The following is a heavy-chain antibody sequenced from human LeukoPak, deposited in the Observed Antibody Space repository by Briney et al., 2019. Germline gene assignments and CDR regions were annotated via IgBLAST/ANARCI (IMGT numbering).Heavy chain of an antibody. Sequence: SETLSLTCTVSGGSISSSSYSWGWIRQPPGKGLEWIGSIYYSGSTYYNPSLKSRVTISVDTSKNQFSLKLSSVTAADTAVYYCASRIAVAGYFDYWGQGTLVTVSS. CDR1: GGSISSSSYS. CDR3: ASRIAVAGYFDY. J-gene: IGHJ4*02. CDR2: IYYSGST. D-gene: IGHD6-19*01. V-gene: IGHV4-39*01.